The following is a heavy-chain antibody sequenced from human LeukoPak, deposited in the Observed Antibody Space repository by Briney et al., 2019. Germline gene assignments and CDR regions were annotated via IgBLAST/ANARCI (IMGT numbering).Heavy chain of an antibody. J-gene: IGHJ4*02. CDR1: GFTFDTYT. D-gene: IGHD3-10*01. CDR2: ISSKSGYI. Sequence: PGGSLRLSCVASGFTFDTYTMNWVRQAPGQGLEWVSSISSKSGYIHYADSVKGRFIISRDNAKNSLSLQMNSLRAEDTAVYYCASILRSSSGYYFDYRGQGTLVTVSS. CDR3: ASILRSSSGYYFDY. V-gene: IGHV3-21*01.